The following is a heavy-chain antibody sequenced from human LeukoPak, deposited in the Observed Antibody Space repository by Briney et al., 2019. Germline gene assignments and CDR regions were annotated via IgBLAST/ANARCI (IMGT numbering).Heavy chain of an antibody. D-gene: IGHD3-16*01. V-gene: IGHV3-7*01. Sequence: GGSLRLSCEAPGFTFTAHWMSWVRQAPGKGLEWVASIYPDGSQKYYLHSVRGRFTISRDNTKNSLYLQMFSLGAEDTAVYYCARLLGASTTYDYWGQGTLVTVSS. CDR1: GFTFTAHW. J-gene: IGHJ4*02. CDR3: ARLLGASTTYDY. CDR2: IYPDGSQK.